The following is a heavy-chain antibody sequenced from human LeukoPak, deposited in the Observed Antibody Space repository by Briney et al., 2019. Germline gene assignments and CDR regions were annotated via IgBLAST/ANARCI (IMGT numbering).Heavy chain of an antibody. CDR3: ARASIAAAGSYYYYYYMDV. J-gene: IGHJ6*03. D-gene: IGHD6-13*01. Sequence: SETLSLTCTVSGGSISSSSYYWGWIRQPPGKGLESIGSIYYSGSTYYNPSLKSRVTISVDTSKNQFSLKLSSVTAADTAVYYCARASIAAAGSYYYYYYMDVWGKGTTVTVSS. V-gene: IGHV4-39*07. CDR2: IYYSGST. CDR1: GGSISSSSYY.